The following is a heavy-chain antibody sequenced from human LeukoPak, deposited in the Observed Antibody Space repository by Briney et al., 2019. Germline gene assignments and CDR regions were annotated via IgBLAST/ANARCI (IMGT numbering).Heavy chain of an antibody. D-gene: IGHD3-22*01. Sequence: SETLSLTCAVYGESSFSSYYWSWIRQTPGGALEWIGEINHSGYTNYNPSLKSRVTLSIDTTKNQFSLRLNSVTAADTAVYYCSRQVVGNDYWGQGTLVTVSS. CDR2: INHSGYT. CDR3: SRQVVGNDY. CDR1: GESSFSSYY. V-gene: IGHV4-34*01. J-gene: IGHJ4*02.